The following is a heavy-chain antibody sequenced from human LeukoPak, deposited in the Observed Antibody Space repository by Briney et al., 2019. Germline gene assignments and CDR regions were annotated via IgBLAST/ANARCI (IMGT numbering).Heavy chain of an antibody. V-gene: IGHV1-2*02. CDR1: GYTFTSYD. Sequence: ASVKVPCKASGYTFTSYDINWVRQATGQGLEWMGWINPNSGGTNYAQKFQGRVTMTRDTSISTAYMELSRLRSDDTAVYYCARVPAGGIVGIWGQGTMVTVSS. J-gene: IGHJ3*02. D-gene: IGHD1-26*01. CDR2: INPNSGGT. CDR3: ARVPAGGIVGI.